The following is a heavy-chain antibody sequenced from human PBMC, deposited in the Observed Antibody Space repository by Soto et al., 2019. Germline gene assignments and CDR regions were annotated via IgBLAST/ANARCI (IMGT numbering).Heavy chain of an antibody. CDR3: ERAAGALIFTTLTPLGR. J-gene: IGHJ4*02. CDR2: ISAYNGNT. CDR1: GYPFTSYG. Sequence: ASVKASCKASGYPFTSYGISWVRQAPGQGLEWMGWISAYNGNTNYAQKLQGRVTMTTDTSTRTAYMELRSLRSEDTAVYYCERAAGALIFTTLTPLGRWGQGT. D-gene: IGHD4-17*01. V-gene: IGHV1-18*01.